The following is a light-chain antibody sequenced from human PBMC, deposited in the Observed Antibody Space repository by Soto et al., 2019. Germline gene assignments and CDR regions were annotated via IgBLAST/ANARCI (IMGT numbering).Light chain of an antibody. J-gene: IGKJ5*01. CDR1: QSVSSSY. CDR2: GAS. CDR3: QQYGSSIT. Sequence: EIVLTQSPGTLSLSPGERATLSCRASQSVSSSYLAWYQQKPGQAPRLLIYGASSRATGIPDRFNGSGSGTDFPLTISRLEPEDFAVYYCQQYGSSITFGQGTRLEIK. V-gene: IGKV3-20*01.